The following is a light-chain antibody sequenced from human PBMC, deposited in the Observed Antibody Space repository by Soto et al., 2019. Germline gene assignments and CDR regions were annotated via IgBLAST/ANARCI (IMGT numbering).Light chain of an antibody. Sequence: EIVMTQSPATLSMSPGERVSISCRASQTVSNNLAWYQQKPGQAPRLLIYGASTSAIGVAARFSGSGSGTAVTLTIISLQSEDVAVYYCQQYHKWPPFTFGGGTVVEIK. J-gene: IGKJ4*01. CDR3: QQYHKWPPFT. CDR2: GAS. V-gene: IGKV3-15*01. CDR1: QTVSNN.